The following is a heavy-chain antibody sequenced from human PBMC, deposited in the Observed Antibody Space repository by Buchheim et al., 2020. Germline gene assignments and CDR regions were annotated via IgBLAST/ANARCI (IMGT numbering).Heavy chain of an antibody. CDR2: IYHSGTT. CDR1: GGSISSSNW. D-gene: IGHD2-8*02. J-gene: IGHJ4*02. V-gene: IGHV4-4*02. Sequence: QVQLQESGPGLVKPSGTLSLTCAVSGGSISSSNWWSWVRQPPGKGLEWIGEIYHSGTTDYNPSLRSRVTISVAKSKSQFSLRLSSGTAADTAVYYCARLPSPPGRTGEKTQWGRGTL. CDR3: ARLPSPPGRTGEKTQ.